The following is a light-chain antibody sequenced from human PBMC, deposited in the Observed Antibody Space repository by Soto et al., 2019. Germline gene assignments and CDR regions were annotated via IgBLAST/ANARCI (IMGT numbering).Light chain of an antibody. Sequence: DIQMTQSPSSLSASVGDRVTITCRASQSISSYLNWYQQKPGKAPKLLIYAASSLQSGVPSRSSGSGSGTDFTLTISSLQPEDFATYYCQQLHSYPLTFGGGTKVDIK. J-gene: IGKJ4*01. CDR1: QSISSY. CDR2: AAS. CDR3: QQLHSYPLT. V-gene: IGKV1-39*01.